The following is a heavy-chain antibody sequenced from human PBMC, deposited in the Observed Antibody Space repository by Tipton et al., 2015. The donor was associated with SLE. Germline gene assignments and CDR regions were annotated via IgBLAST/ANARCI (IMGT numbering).Heavy chain of an antibody. Sequence: TLSLTCAVSGDSMSEYYCSWIRQTPGKGLEWIGSMYYSGSTYYKPSLKSRVTISVDTSKNQFSLKLSSVTAADTAVYDCARARSLITGTTGGTFDYWGQGTLVTVSS. CDR2: MYYSGST. CDR1: GDSMSEYY. V-gene: IGHV4-59*12. J-gene: IGHJ4*02. CDR3: ARARSLITGTTGGTFDY. D-gene: IGHD1-20*01.